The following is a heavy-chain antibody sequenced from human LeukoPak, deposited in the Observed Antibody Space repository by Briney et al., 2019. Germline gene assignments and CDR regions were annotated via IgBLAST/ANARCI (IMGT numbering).Heavy chain of an antibody. D-gene: IGHD6-19*01. V-gene: IGHV3-48*03. J-gene: IGHJ4*02. CDR2: ISSSGSTI. CDR3: ARDRTDSSGWYVSSQYYFDY. Sequence: GGCLRLSCAASGFTFSSYEMNWVRQAPGKGLEWVSYISSSGSTIYYADSVKGRFTISRDNAKNSLYLQMNSLRAEDTAVYYCARDRTDSSGWYVSSQYYFDYWGQGTLVTVSS. CDR1: GFTFSSYE.